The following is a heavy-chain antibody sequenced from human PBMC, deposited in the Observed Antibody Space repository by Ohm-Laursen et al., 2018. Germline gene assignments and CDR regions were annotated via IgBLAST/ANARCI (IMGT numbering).Heavy chain of an antibody. V-gene: IGHV4-4*07. J-gene: IGHJ4*02. CDR1: GGSVSTYY. D-gene: IGHD3-22*01. CDR3: AREGKSDDSTGYFLGY. CDR2: ISSSGNT. Sequence: PSETLSLTCTVPGGSVSTYYWNWIRQPAGKGLEWIGRISSSGNTNYNPSLKSRVTMSVDTSKNQFSLKLSSSTDADTAVYYCAREGKSDDSTGYFLGYWGPGTLVTVSS.